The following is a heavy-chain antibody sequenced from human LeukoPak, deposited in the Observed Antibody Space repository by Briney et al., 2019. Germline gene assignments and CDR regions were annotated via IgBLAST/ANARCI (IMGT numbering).Heavy chain of an antibody. CDR2: IKSDGTRT. J-gene: IGHJ4*02. V-gene: IGHV3-74*01. CDR3: ARELPFDY. D-gene: IGHD1-26*01. Sequence: GGSLRLSGAASGFTFSNFWMHWFRKAPGKGLVWVSRIKSDGTRTDYADSVKGRFTISRDNARNTLYLQMNSLRAEDTAVYYCARELPFDYWGQGTLVSVSS. CDR1: GFTFSNFW.